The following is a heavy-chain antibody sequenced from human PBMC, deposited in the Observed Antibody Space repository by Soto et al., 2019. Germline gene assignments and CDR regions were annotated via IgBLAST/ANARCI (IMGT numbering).Heavy chain of an antibody. J-gene: IGHJ5*02. V-gene: IGHV4-61*01. CDR1: GGSVSSGSYF. D-gene: IGHD3-16*01. CDR3: ARSDQTLDMGARLDP. Sequence: QVQLQESGPGLVKPSETLSLTCAVSGGSVSSGSYFWSWLRQPPGKGLEWIGYIYYSGSSNYNPSLKSRVTKTADTPTNPFSLNLSSVTAADTAGYYCARSDQTLDMGARLDPWGQVTLGTVAS. CDR2: IYYSGSS.